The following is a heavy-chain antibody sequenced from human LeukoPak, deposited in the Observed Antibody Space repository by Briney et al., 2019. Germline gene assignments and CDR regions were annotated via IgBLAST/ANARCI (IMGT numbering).Heavy chain of an antibody. D-gene: IGHD2-15*01. CDR1: GGTFCIYA. CDR2: IIPILGIA. V-gene: IGHV1-69*04. J-gene: IGHJ4*02. Sequence: SVKVSLKSSGGTFCIYAISWVRHAPGQGLEWMGRIIPILGIANYAQKFQGRVTITADKSTSTAYVELSSLRSEDTAVYYCARVSSSYFDYWGQGTLVTVSS. CDR3: ARVSSSYFDY.